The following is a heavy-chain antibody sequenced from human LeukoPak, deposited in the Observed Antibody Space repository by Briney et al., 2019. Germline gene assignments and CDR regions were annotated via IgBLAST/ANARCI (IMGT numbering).Heavy chain of an antibody. CDR1: GFTFTSYS. J-gene: IGHJ6*03. CDR3: ARDGADYGDYEAGDYYYYMDV. CDR2: ISSSSSTI. V-gene: IGHV3-48*01. D-gene: IGHD4-17*01. Sequence: PGGSLRLSCTASGFTFTSYSMNWVRQAPGKGLEWVSYISSSSSTIYYADSVKGRFTISRDNAKNSLYLQMNSLRAEDTAVYYCARDGADYGDYEAGDYYYYMDVWGKGTTVTVSS.